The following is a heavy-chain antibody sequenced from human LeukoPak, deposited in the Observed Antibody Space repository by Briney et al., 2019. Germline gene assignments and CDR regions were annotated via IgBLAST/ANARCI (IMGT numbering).Heavy chain of an antibody. D-gene: IGHD6-13*01. V-gene: IGHV3-53*01. CDR3: AGSPYSSSWYPWFDP. Sequence: KPGGSQRLSCAASGFTVSSNYMSWVRQAPGKGLEWVSVIYSGGSTYYADSVKGRFTISRDNSKNTLYLQMDSLRAEDTAVYYCAGSPYSSSWYPWFDPWGQGTLVTVSS. CDR2: IYSGGST. J-gene: IGHJ5*02. CDR1: GFTVSSNY.